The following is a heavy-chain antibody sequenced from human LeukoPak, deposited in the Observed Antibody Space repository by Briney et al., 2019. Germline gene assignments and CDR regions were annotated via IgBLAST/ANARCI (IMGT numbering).Heavy chain of an antibody. CDR3: ARERSGYGSGSYFDY. Sequence: GGSLRLSCVASGFTVSSNYMSWVRQAPGKGLEWVSVIYSGGSTYYADSVKGRFTISRDNSKNTLYLQMNSLRAEDTAVYYCARERSGYGSGSYFDYWGQGTLVTVSS. V-gene: IGHV3-66*01. CDR1: GFTVSSNY. D-gene: IGHD3-10*01. CDR2: IYSGGST. J-gene: IGHJ4*02.